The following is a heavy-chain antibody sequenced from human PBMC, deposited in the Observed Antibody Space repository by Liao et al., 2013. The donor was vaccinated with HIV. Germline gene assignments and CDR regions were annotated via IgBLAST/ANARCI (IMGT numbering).Heavy chain of an antibody. J-gene: IGHJ5*02. Sequence: QVRLDQWGAGLLKPSETMSLTCAVYGASLSGYSWNWIRQSPEKGLEWIGEIDYSGSAKYNPSMKNRVTISVDTSKKQFSLSVTSVTAADTAMYYCARGGRISVAGTARLNWFDPWGQGTLVTVSS. CDR2: IDYSGSA. V-gene: IGHV4-34*01. CDR3: ARGGRISVAGTARLNWFDP. D-gene: IGHD6-19*01. CDR1: GASLSGYS.